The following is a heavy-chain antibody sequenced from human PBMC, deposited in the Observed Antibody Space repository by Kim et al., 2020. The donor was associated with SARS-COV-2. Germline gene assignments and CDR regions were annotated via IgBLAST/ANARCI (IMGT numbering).Heavy chain of an antibody. D-gene: IGHD6-13*01. CDR2: SSFI. Sequence: SSFIYYADSVKGRFTISRDNAKNSLYLQMNSLRAEDTAVYYCALAAAGNGYWGQGTLVTVSS. J-gene: IGHJ4*02. CDR3: ALAAAGNGY. V-gene: IGHV3-21*01.